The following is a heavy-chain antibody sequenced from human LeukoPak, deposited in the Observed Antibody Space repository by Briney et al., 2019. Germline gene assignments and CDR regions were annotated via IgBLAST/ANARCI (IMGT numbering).Heavy chain of an antibody. CDR3: ASRAVTTFDY. D-gene: IGHD4-17*01. Sequence: PSETLSLTCAVYGGSFSGYYWSWIRQPPGKGLEWIGEINHSGSTNYNPSLKRRVTISVDTSKNQFSLKLSSVTAADTAVYYCASRAVTTFDYWGQGTLVTVSS. J-gene: IGHJ4*02. CDR1: GGSFSGYY. CDR2: INHSGST. V-gene: IGHV4-34*01.